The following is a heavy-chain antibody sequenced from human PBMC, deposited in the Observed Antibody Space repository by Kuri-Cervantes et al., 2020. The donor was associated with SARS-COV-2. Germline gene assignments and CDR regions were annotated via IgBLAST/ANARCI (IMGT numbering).Heavy chain of an antibody. D-gene: IGHD2-2*01. CDR1: GFTFSSYE. V-gene: IGHV3-48*03. CDR2: ISSSDSTI. CDR3: ARVVIPAALDY. J-gene: IGHJ4*02. Sequence: GESLKISCAAFGFTFSSYEMNWVRQAPGKGLEWVSYISSSDSTIYYADSVKGRFTISRDNAKNSLYLQMDSLRAEDTAVYYCARVVIPAALDYWGQGTLVTVSS.